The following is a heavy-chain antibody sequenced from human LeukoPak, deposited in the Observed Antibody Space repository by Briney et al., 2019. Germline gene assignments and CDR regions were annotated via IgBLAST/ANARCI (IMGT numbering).Heavy chain of an antibody. CDR3: ARARDYGFAFDI. CDR1: GGSISSYS. Sequence: SETLSLTCTVSGGSISSYSWSWIRQPPGKGLEWIGYIYYSGSTNYNPSLKSRVTISVDTSKNQFSLKLSSVTAADTAVYYCARARDYGFAFDIWGQGTMVTVSS. CDR2: IYYSGST. V-gene: IGHV4-59*01. J-gene: IGHJ3*02. D-gene: IGHD4-17*01.